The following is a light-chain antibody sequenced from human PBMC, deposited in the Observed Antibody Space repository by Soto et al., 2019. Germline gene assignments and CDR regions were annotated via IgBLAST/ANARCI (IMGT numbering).Light chain of an antibody. V-gene: IGKV3-15*01. CDR1: ESVNRN. CDR3: QHCNNWPCT. CDR2: GAS. J-gene: IGKJ4*01. Sequence: EIGMTQSPATLSVSPGGRATLSCRASESVNRNLAWYQQRPGQSPRLLLYGASTRATGTPGRFSGSGSGTEFSRTSTSLQSDDFALYFCQHCNNWPCTVGGGTKVEIK.